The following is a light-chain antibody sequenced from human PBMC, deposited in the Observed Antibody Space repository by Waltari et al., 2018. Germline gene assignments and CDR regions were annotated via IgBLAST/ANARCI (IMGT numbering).Light chain of an antibody. V-gene: IGLV3-1*01. CDR3: QAWDSGVAGV. CDR2: HDV. J-gene: IGLJ1*01. Sequence: SYDLTQSPSVSVSPGQTASITCSGDELEKKYVCWYQQKPGQSPLLVIYHDVRRPSEIPERFSGSNSGNTATLTISGTQPMDEADYYCQAWDSGVAGVFGTGTKVTVL. CDR1: ELEKKY.